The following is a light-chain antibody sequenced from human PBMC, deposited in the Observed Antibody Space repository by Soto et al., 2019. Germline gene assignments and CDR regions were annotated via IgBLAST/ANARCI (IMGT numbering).Light chain of an antibody. CDR2: GAS. J-gene: IGKJ4*01. CDR3: QQYNNWPPLT. CDR1: QSVSSN. Sequence: EIVMTQSPVTLSVSPGERATLSCRASQSVSSNLAWYQQKPGQAPRLLIYGASTRATGIPARFSGSGSGTEFTLTISSLQSEDFAVYYCQQYNNWPPLTFGGGTMVEIK. V-gene: IGKV3-15*01.